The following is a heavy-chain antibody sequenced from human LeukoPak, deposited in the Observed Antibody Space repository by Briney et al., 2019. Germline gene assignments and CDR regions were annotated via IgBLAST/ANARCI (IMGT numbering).Heavy chain of an antibody. CDR2: INTDGSST. CDR1: GFTFSSYW. V-gene: IGHV3-74*01. Sequence: PGGSLRLSCAASGFTFSSYWMHWVRQAPGKGLVWVSRINTDGSSTSYADPVKGRFTISRDNAKNTLYLQMNSLRAEDTAVYYCARDPTVTTDAFDIWGQGTMVTVSS. CDR3: ARDPTVTTDAFDI. J-gene: IGHJ3*02. D-gene: IGHD4-17*01.